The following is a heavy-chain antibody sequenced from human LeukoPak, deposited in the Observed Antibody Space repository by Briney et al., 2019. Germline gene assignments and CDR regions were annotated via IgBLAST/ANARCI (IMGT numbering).Heavy chain of an antibody. CDR2: IYPGDSDT. CDR1: GYSFTSYW. D-gene: IGHD2-2*02. CDR3: ARFATYCSSTSCYTGDYYYYYYMDV. Sequence: GESLKISCKGSGYSFTSYWIGWVRQMPGKGLEWMGIIYPGDSDTRYSPSFQGQVTISADKSISTAYLLWSSLKASDTAMYYCARFATYCSSTSCYTGDYYYYYYMDVWGKGTTVTVSS. V-gene: IGHV5-51*01. J-gene: IGHJ6*03.